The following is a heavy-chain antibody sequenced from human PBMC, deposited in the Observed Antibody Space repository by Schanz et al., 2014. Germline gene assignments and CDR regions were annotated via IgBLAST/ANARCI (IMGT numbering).Heavy chain of an antibody. CDR2: ISGSGAST. Sequence: EVQLVESGGGVVQPGRSLRLSCAASGFTFSSYGMHWVRQAPGKGLEWVSGISGSGASTYYADSLKGRLTISRDDAKKSMYLQMNNLRAEDTAVYYCVRVSFADPRLYRGMDRDIDYWGQGTLVTVSS. CDR1: GFTFSSYG. D-gene: IGHD5-18*01. CDR3: VRVSFADPRLYRGMDRDIDY. J-gene: IGHJ4*02. V-gene: IGHV3-21*01.